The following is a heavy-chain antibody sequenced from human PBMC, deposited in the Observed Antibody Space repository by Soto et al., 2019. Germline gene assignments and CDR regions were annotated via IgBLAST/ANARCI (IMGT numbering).Heavy chain of an antibody. J-gene: IGHJ5*02. D-gene: IGHD1-1*01. CDR1: GASISGFY. CDR3: VRDGTKTLRDWFDP. CDR2: IYATGIT. V-gene: IGHV4-4*07. Sequence: SETLSLTCTVSGASISGFYWSWIRKSAGKGLEWIGRIYATGITDYNPSLKSRVMMSVDTSKKQFSLKLRSVTAADTAVYYCVRDGTKTLRDWFDPWGQGISVTVSS.